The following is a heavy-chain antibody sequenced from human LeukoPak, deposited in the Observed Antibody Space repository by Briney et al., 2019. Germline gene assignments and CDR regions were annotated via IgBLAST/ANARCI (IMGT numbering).Heavy chain of an antibody. CDR3: ARSLNNALDFWSGYYNLDY. Sequence: SVKVSCKASGGTFSSYAISWVRQAPGQGLEWMGRIIPILGIANYAQKFQGRVTITADKSTSTAYMELSSLRSEDTAVYYCARSLNNALDFWSGYYNLDYWGLGTLVTVSS. CDR2: IIPILGIA. V-gene: IGHV1-69*04. J-gene: IGHJ4*02. D-gene: IGHD3-3*01. CDR1: GGTFSSYA.